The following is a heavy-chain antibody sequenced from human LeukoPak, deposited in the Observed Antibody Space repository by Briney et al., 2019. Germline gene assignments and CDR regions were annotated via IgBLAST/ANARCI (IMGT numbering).Heavy chain of an antibody. CDR2: ISGDSSDI. V-gene: IGHV3-21*01. J-gene: IGHJ6*03. CDR1: GFTFNTYS. CDR3: AREHYFYYMDG. Sequence: GGSLRLSCAASGFTFNTYSMNWVRQAPGKGLEWVSSISGDSSDIYYADSVMGRSTISRDNAENSLYLQMNSLRAEDTAVYYCAREHYFYYMDGWGKGTTVTVSS.